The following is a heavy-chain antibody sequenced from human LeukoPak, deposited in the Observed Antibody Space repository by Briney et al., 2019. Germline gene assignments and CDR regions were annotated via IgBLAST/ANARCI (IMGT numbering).Heavy chain of an antibody. Sequence: ASVKVSCKASGGTFSSYAISWVRQAPGQGLEWMGGIIPIFGTANYAQKFQGRVTITADESTSTAYMELSSLRSEDTAVYYCARDLSRCSSTSCYVPHYYYYYMDVWGKGTTVTISS. CDR2: IIPIFGTA. CDR3: ARDLSRCSSTSCYVPHYYYYYMDV. CDR1: GGTFSSYA. V-gene: IGHV1-69*13. J-gene: IGHJ6*03. D-gene: IGHD2-2*01.